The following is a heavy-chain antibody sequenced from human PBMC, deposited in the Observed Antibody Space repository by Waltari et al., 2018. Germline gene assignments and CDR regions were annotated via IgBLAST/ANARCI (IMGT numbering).Heavy chain of an antibody. CDR3: ANSMSGPRVQ. Sequence: EAQLIQSWAQVQSPGATVKVACTAFGYIFTDYYMHWMQQVPGKGPEWMARLDPEHGATEFADRFQGRLNVTADTSTDTAYMELSGLTSEDTATYYCANSMSGPRVQWGQGTQVTVSP. CDR1: GYIFTDYY. J-gene: IGHJ4*02. V-gene: IGHV1-69-2*01. CDR2: LDPEHGAT. D-gene: IGHD3-3*01.